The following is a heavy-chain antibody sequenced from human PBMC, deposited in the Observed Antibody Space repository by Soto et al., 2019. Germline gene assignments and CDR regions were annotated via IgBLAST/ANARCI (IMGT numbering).Heavy chain of an antibody. CDR1: KFTFGDYW. CDR3: ASLSYGQLRYFDN. Sequence: EVRLVQSGGGLVQPGGSLRLSCAVPKFTFGDYWMSWVRQPPGKGLEWISNIKQDGSDRNYADSVKGRFTICRDNADNSMYLQMNSLRAEDTAVYYCASLSYGQLRYFDNWGQGTLVTVSS. V-gene: IGHV3-7*01. J-gene: IGHJ4*02. CDR2: IKQDGSDR. D-gene: IGHD3-16*02.